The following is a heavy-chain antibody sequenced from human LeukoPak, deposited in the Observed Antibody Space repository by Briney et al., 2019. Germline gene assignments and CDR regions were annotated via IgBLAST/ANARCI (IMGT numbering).Heavy chain of an antibody. Sequence: GGSLRLSCAASGFTFSSYAMHWVRQAPGKGLEWVAVISYDGSNKYYADSVKGRFTISRDNSKNLLYLHMSTLRVDDTAVYYCVKEGGLMIRRYYFDYWGQGILVTVSS. J-gene: IGHJ4*02. CDR2: ISYDGSNK. D-gene: IGHD3-16*01. V-gene: IGHV3-30*04. CDR3: VKEGGLMIRRYYFDY. CDR1: GFTFSSYA.